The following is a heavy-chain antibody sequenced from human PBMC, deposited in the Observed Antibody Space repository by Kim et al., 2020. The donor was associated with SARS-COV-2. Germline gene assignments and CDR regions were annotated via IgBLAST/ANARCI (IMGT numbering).Heavy chain of an antibody. V-gene: IGHV4-30-4*01. CDR3: ARERSGHSYGEFDY. CDR2: IYYSGST. D-gene: IGHD5-18*01. J-gene: IGHJ4*02. Sequence: SETLSLTCTVSGGSISSGDYYWSWIRQPPGKGLEWIGYIYYSGSTYYNPSLKSRVTISVDTSKNQFSLKLSSVTAADTAVYYCARERSGHSYGEFDYWGQGTLVTVSS. CDR1: GGSISSGDYY.